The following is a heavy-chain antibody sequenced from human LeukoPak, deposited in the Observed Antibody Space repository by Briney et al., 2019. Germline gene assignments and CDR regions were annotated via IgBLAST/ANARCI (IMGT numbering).Heavy chain of an antibody. CDR3: ARDLVNYYDSSGYYY. CDR2: ISAYNGNT. Sequence: GASVKVSCEASGYTFTSYGISWVRQAPGQGLEWMGWISAYNGNTNYAQKLQGRVTMTTDTSTSTAYMELRSLRSDDTAVYYCARDLVNYYDSSGYYYWGQGTLVTVSS. CDR1: GYTFTSYG. D-gene: IGHD3-22*01. J-gene: IGHJ4*02. V-gene: IGHV1-18*01.